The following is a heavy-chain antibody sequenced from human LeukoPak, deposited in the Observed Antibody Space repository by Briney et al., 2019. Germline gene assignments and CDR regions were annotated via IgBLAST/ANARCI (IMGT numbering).Heavy chain of an antibody. D-gene: IGHD6-13*01. CDR2: ISGSGGST. V-gene: IGHV3-23*01. CDR3: AKDHGSSDWYYFDY. J-gene: IGHJ4*02. Sequence: GGSLRLSCAASGFTFSSYGMSWVRQAPGKGLEWVSAISGSGGSTYYADSVKGRFTISRDNSKNTLYLQMNTLRADDTAVYYCAKDHGSSDWYYFDYWGQGTLVTVSS. CDR1: GFTFSSYG.